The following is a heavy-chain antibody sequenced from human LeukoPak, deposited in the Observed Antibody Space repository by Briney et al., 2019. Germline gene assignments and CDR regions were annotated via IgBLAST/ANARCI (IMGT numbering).Heavy chain of an antibody. J-gene: IGHJ3*02. CDR3: ARSSSWYSAFDI. CDR1: GGSISSSNYY. CDR2: IYYSGST. V-gene: IGHV4-39*07. Sequence: PSETLSLTCTVSGGSISSSNYYWGWIRQPPGKGLEWIGSIYYSGSTYYNPSLKSRVTISVDTSKNQFSLKLSSVSAADTAVYYCARSSSWYSAFDIWGQGTMVTVSS. D-gene: IGHD6-13*01.